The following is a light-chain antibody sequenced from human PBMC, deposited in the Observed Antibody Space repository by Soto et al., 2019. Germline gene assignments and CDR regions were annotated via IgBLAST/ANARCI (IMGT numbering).Light chain of an antibody. CDR1: QSVSRSY. CDR3: QQYGSSPYT. Sequence: EIVLTQSPGTLSLSPGERATLSCRASQSVSRSYLAWYQQKPSQAPRLLIYGASSRATGIPDRFSGSGSGTDFTLTISRLEPEDFAVHYCQQYGSSPYTFGQGTKLQIK. CDR2: GAS. J-gene: IGKJ2*01. V-gene: IGKV3-20*01.